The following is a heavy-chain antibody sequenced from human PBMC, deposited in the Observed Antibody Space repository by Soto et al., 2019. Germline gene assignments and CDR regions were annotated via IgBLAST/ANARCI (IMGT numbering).Heavy chain of an antibody. Sequence: PSQTLSLTCAISGDSVSSNSAAWNWIRQSPSRGLEWLGRTYYRSKWYNDYAVSVKSRITINPDTSKNQFSLQLNSVTPEDTAVYYCAIQPYDFWSGYYKPFDYWGQGTLVTVSS. CDR2: TYYRSKWYN. CDR3: AIQPYDFWSGYYKPFDY. J-gene: IGHJ4*02. V-gene: IGHV6-1*01. CDR1: GDSVSSNSAA. D-gene: IGHD3-3*01.